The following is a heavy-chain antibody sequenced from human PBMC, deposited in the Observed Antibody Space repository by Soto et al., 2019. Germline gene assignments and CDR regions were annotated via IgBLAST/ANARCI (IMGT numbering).Heavy chain of an antibody. CDR1: GFTFSDHY. D-gene: IGHD3-10*01. CDR3: SRRHDH. J-gene: IGHJ4*02. Sequence: EVQLVDSGGALVQPGGSLRLSCAASGFTFSDHYMDWIRQAPGKGLEWVGRIKNKANSYGTEYAASVKGRFSISRDDSKNSMYLQMNSLETEDAAVYMRSRRHDHWGQGTLVTVSS. CDR2: IKNKANSYGT. V-gene: IGHV3-72*01.